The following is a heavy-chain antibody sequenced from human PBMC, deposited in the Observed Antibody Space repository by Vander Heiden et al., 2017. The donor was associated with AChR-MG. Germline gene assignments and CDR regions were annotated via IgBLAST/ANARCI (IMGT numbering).Heavy chain of an antibody. CDR2: INHSGST. CDR3: ATRGRITMVRGVRWANWFDP. J-gene: IGHJ5*02. Sequence: QVQLQQWGAGLLKPSETLSLTCAVYGGSSSGYYWSWIRQPPGKGLEWIGEINHSGSTNYNPSLKSRVTISVDTSKNQCSLKLSSVTAADTAVYYCATRGRITMVRGVRWANWFDPWGQGTLVTVSS. V-gene: IGHV4-34*01. D-gene: IGHD3-10*01. CDR1: GGSSSGYY.